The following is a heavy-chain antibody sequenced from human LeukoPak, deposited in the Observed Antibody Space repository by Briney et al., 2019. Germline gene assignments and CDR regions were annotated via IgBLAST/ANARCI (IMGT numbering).Heavy chain of an antibody. CDR2: IADDGSSQ. V-gene: IGHV3-30*03. J-gene: IGHJ4*02. Sequence: PGGSLRLSCAASGFIFTNHAMHWVRQAPGMGLDWVAVIADDGSSQYYAESVKGRFTISRDNSKSTLYLQMNSLRTEDSDVYYCARATRGSQWLVTYWGQGTLVTVSS. D-gene: IGHD6-19*01. CDR3: ARATRGSQWLVTY. CDR1: GFIFTNHA.